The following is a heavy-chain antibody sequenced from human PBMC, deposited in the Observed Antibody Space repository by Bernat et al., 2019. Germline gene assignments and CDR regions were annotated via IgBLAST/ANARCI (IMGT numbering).Heavy chain of an antibody. CDR1: GYSFTSYW. D-gene: IGHD6-19*01. Sequence: EVQLVQSGAEVKKPGESLKISCKGSGYSFTSYWIGWVHQMPGKGLEWMGIIYPGDSDTRYSPSFQGQVTISADKSISTAYLQWSSLKASDTAMYYCARQTFSSGWYGGYDYWGQGTLVTVSP. V-gene: IGHV5-51*07. CDR2: IYPGDSDT. CDR3: ARQTFSSGWYGGYDY. J-gene: IGHJ4*02.